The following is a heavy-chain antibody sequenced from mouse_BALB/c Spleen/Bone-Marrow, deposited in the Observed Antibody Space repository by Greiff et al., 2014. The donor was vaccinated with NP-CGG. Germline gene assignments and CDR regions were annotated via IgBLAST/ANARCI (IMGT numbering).Heavy chain of an antibody. CDR2: IDPANGNT. Sequence: EVQLVESGAELVKPGASVKLSCTASGFNIKDTYMHWVKQRPEQGLEWIGRIDPANGNTKYDSKFQGKATITADTSSNTAYLQLSSLTSEDTAVYYCANYYYGYYFDSWGQGTTLTVSS. D-gene: IGHD1-1*01. CDR1: GFNIKDTY. CDR3: ANYYYGYYFDS. J-gene: IGHJ2*01. V-gene: IGHV14-3*02.